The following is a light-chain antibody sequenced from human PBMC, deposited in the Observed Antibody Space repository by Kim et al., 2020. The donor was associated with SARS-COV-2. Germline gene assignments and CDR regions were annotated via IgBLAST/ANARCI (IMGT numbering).Light chain of an antibody. CDR1: QTVLYNSNNKNY. Sequence: RATLNCKSSQTVLYNSNNKNYLAWYQQKPGQAPKLLIYWESIRESGVSDRFSGSGSETDFTLTISSLQAEDVAVYYCQQYYSTPPSFGQGTKLEI. V-gene: IGKV4-1*01. CDR2: WES. CDR3: QQYYSTPPS. J-gene: IGKJ2*03.